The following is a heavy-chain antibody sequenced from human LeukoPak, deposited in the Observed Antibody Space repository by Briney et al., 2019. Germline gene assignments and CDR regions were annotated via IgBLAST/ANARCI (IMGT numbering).Heavy chain of an antibody. CDR2: IIPIFGTA. J-gene: IGHJ4*02. CDR3: ARSTSSNYYFDY. V-gene: IGHV1-69*05. Sequence: SVKVSCKASGYTFTSYGISWVRQAPGQGLEWMGGIIPIFGTANYAQKFQGRVTMTTDESTSTAYMELSSLRSEDTAVYYCARSTSSNYYFDYWGQGTLVTVSS. CDR1: GYTFTSYG.